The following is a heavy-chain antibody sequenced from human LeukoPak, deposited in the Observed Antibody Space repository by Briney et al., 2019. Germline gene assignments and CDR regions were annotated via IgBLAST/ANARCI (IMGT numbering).Heavy chain of an antibody. CDR3: VRDSNWSLDY. J-gene: IGHJ4*02. V-gene: IGHV3-7*04. CDR1: GFTFSSHW. D-gene: IGHD1-1*01. Sequence: GGSLRLSCEASGFTFSSHWMSWVRQAPGKGLEWVANINQDESQKYFVDSVKGRFAISRDNAKNSVFLRMNSLRAEDTAVYYCVRDSNWSLDYWGQGTLVTVSS. CDR2: INQDESQK.